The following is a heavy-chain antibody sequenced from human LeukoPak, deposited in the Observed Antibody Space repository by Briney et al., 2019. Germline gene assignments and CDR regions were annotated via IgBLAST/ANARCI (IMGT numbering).Heavy chain of an antibody. D-gene: IGHD6-13*01. Sequence: PGGSLRLSCAASGFTVSSNYMSWVRQAPGKGLEWVSVIYSGGSTYYADSVKGRFTISRDYSKNTLYLQMNSLRAEDTAVYYCARLYSSSWYGYYYYYMDVWGKGTTVTVSS. CDR1: GFTVSSNY. V-gene: IGHV3-53*01. CDR3: ARLYSSSWYGYYYYYMDV. CDR2: IYSGGST. J-gene: IGHJ6*03.